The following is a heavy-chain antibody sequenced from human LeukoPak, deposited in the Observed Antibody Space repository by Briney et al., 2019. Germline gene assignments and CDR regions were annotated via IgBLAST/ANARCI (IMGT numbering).Heavy chain of an antibody. J-gene: IGHJ4*02. CDR3: ARQDGRYYYGSGNYYFDY. CDR1: GGSISSSSYS. V-gene: IGHV4-39*01. Sequence: SETLSLTCTVAGGSISSSSYSWGWFRQPPGKGLERLGSIYYSGSTYYNPSLKSRVTISVDTSKNQFSLKLSSVTAADTAVYYCARQDGRYYYGSGNYYFDYWGQGTLVTVSS. D-gene: IGHD3-10*01. CDR2: IYYSGST.